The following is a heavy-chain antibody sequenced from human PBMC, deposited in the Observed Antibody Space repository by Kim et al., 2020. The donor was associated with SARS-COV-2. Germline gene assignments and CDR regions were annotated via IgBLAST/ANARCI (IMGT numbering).Heavy chain of an antibody. Sequence: GGSLRLSCAASGFTFSSYAMSWVRQAPGKGLEWVSVIYSGGSSTYYADSVKGRFTISRDNSKNTLYLQMNSLRAEDTAVYYCAKTVSLGYGADLAFDYWGQGTLVTVSS. CDR2: IYSGGSST. D-gene: IGHD4-17*01. J-gene: IGHJ4*02. CDR1: GFTFSSYA. CDR3: AKTVSLGYGADLAFDY. V-gene: IGHV3-23*03.